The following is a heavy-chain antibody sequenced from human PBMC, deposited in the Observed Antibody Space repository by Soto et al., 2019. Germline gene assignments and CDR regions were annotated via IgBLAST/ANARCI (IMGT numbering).Heavy chain of an antibody. CDR2: IITVLGTT. D-gene: IGHD2-21*01. Sequence: SVKVSCKASGDTFSSYAVNWVRQAPGRGLEWMGRIITVLGTTDYAQNFKGRLTITAEKSTKTVYMELSSLRSEDTAVYYCARRRYCGYDCNHKHYYGMDVWGQGTTVTVSS. CDR1: GDTFSSYA. V-gene: IGHV1-69*04. J-gene: IGHJ6*02. CDR3: ARRRYCGYDCNHKHYYGMDV.